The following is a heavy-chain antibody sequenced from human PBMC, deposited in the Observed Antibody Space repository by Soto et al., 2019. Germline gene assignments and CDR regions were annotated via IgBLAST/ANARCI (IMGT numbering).Heavy chain of an antibody. J-gene: IGHJ6*02. Sequence: ASVKVSCKASGGTFSSYAISWVRQAPGQGLEWMGGIIPIFGTANYAQKFQGRVTITADESTSTAYMELSSLRSEDTAVYYCARGFTIFGVVINYYYGMDVWGQGTTVTVSS. CDR1: GGTFSSYA. V-gene: IGHV1-69*13. D-gene: IGHD3-3*01. CDR2: IIPIFGTA. CDR3: ARGFTIFGVVINYYYGMDV.